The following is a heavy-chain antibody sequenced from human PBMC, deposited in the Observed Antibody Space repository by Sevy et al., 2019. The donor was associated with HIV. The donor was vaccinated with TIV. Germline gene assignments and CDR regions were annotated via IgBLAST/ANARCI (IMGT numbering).Heavy chain of an antibody. CDR1: GFTFDDYG. Sequence: GGSLRLSCAASGFTFDDYGMSWVRQAPGKGLEWVSGINWNGGSISYADSVRGRITMSRDNAKNSLDLQMNSLRAEDTAFYYGARSGDDSSGFYYWGFDPWGQGTLVTVSS. D-gene: IGHD3-22*01. V-gene: IGHV3-20*04. CDR3: ARSGDDSSGFYYWGFDP. CDR2: INWNGGSI. J-gene: IGHJ5*02.